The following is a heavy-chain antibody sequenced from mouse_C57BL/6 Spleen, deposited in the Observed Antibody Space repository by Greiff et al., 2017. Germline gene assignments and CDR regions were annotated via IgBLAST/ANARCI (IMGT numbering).Heavy chain of an antibody. CDR1: GYTFTDYE. D-gene: IGHD4-1*01. Sequence: VQVVESGAELVRPGASVTLSCKASGYTFTDYEMHWVKQTPVHGLEWIGAIDPETGGTAYNQKFKGKAILTADKSSSTAYMELRSLTSEDSAVYYCTLGAGDYWGQGTTLTVSS. J-gene: IGHJ2*01. CDR2: IDPETGGT. V-gene: IGHV1-15*01. CDR3: TLGAGDY.